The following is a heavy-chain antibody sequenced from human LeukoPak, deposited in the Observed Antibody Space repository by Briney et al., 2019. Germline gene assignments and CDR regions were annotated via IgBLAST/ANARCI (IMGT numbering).Heavy chain of an antibody. CDR1: GGSISSSTYY. Sequence: SETLSLTCTVSGGSISSSTYYWGWIRQPPGKGLEWIGNIYFSGSTYYNPSLKSRVTISVDTSRNQFSLKLNTVTAADTAFYYCARLYYISGPRFDPWGQGTLVTVSS. D-gene: IGHD3-10*01. V-gene: IGHV4-39*01. J-gene: IGHJ5*02. CDR3: ARLYYISGPRFDP. CDR2: IYFSGST.